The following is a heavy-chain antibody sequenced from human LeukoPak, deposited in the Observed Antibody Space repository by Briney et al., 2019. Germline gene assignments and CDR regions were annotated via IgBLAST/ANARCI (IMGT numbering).Heavy chain of an antibody. Sequence: PSETLSLTCTVSGGSISSSSYYWGWIRQPPGKGLEWIGSIYYSGSTYYNPSLKSRVTISVDTSKNQFSLKLSSVTAADTAVYYCARGRVAAGYYYYMDVWGKGTTVTVSS. CDR2: IYYSGST. D-gene: IGHD6-13*01. V-gene: IGHV4-39*07. J-gene: IGHJ6*03. CDR1: GGSISSSSYY. CDR3: ARGRVAAGYYYYMDV.